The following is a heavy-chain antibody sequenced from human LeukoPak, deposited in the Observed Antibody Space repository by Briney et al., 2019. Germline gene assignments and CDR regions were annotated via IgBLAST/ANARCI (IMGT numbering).Heavy chain of an antibody. CDR2: INHSGST. J-gene: IGHJ6*03. CDR1: GGSFSGYY. V-gene: IGHV4-34*01. Sequence: SETLSLTCAVYGGSFSGYYWSWIRQPPGKGLEWIGEINHSGSTNYNPSLKSRVTISVDTSKNQFSLKLSSVTAADTAVYYCARGKKWIQLWLLGYYCYMDVWGKGTTVTVSS. CDR3: ARGKKWIQLWLLGYYCYMDV. D-gene: IGHD5-18*01.